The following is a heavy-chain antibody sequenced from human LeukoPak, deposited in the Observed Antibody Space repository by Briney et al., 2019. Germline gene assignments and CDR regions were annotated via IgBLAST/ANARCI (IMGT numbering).Heavy chain of an antibody. CDR3: ARELYCSSTSCYLPDAFDI. CDR2: ISYDGSNK. V-gene: IGHV3-30-3*01. J-gene: IGHJ3*02. Sequence: GGSLRLSCAASGFTFSSYAMHWVHQASGKGLEWVAVISYDGSNKYYADSVKGRFTISRDNSKNTLYLQMNSLRAEDTAVYYCARELYCSSTSCYLPDAFDIWGQGTMVTVSS. D-gene: IGHD2-2*01. CDR1: GFTFSSYA.